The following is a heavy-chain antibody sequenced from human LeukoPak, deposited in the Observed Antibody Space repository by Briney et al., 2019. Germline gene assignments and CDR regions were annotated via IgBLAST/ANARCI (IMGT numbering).Heavy chain of an antibody. CDR1: GFTFSSYA. J-gene: IGHJ6*04. D-gene: IGHD3-22*01. CDR2: ISGSGGST. V-gene: IGHV3-23*01. Sequence: GGSLRLSCAASGFTFSSYAMSWVRQAPGKGLEWVSAISGSGGSTYYADSVKGRFTISRDNSKNTLYLQMNSLRAEDTAVYYCARALQYYDSSAPMDVWGKGTTVTVSS. CDR3: ARALQYYDSSAPMDV.